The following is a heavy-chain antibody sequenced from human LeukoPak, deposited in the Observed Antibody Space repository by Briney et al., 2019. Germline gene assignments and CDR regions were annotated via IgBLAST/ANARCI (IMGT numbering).Heavy chain of an antibody. V-gene: IGHV1-2*06. CDR1: GYTFTGYY. CDR3: ARELRFLEWSRGSYAFNI. D-gene: IGHD3-3*01. Sequence: ASVKVSCKAYGYTFTGYYMHWVRQAPGQGLEWMGRINPNSGGTNYAQKFQGRVTMTRDTSISTAYMELSRLRSDDTAVYYCARELRFLEWSRGSYAFNIWGQGTMVTVSS. J-gene: IGHJ3*02. CDR2: INPNSGGT.